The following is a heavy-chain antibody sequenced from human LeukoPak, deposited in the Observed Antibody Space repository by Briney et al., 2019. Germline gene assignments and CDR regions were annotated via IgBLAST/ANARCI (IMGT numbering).Heavy chain of an antibody. CDR1: GFRFTSYW. Sequence: PGGSLRLSCAASGFRFTSYWMTWVRQAPGKGLEWVGNIGQDGSVKNYADSVKGRFTISRDNAKNSVFLQMNSLRAEDTAFYYCGNQCSGGICPENWGRGTLVTVPS. J-gene: IGHJ4*02. D-gene: IGHD2-15*01. V-gene: IGHV3-7*01. CDR3: GNQCSGGICPEN. CDR2: IGQDGSVK.